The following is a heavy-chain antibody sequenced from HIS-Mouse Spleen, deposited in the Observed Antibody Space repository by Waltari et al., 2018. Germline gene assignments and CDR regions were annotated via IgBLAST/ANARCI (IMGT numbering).Heavy chain of an antibody. J-gene: IGHJ2*01. CDR1: GCSISSSSYY. CDR2: INYSGTT. V-gene: IGHV4-39*07. D-gene: IGHD6-13*01. CDR3: AREIPYSSSWYDWYFDL. Sequence: QLQLQESGPGLVKPSETLSLTCTVPGCSISSSSYYWGWIRQPPGQGLEWIGSINYSGTTDANPSLKSRGTKSVGTSKSQCSLKMGSVTAADTAVYYCAREIPYSSSWYDWYFDLWGRGTLVTVSS.